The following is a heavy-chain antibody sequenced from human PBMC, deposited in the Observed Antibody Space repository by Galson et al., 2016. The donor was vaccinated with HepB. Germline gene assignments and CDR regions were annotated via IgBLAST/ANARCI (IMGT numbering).Heavy chain of an antibody. V-gene: IGHV3-7*03. CDR1: GFTFSNYW. CDR2: IKQDGSEK. CDR3: AKNSYSSAWYPDD. D-gene: IGHD6-19*01. J-gene: IGHJ4*02. Sequence: SLRLSCAASGFTFSNYWMSWVRQAPGKGLEWVANIKQDGSEKYYVDSVKGRFTISRDNAKNSLYLQMNSLRAEDTAVYYCAKNSYSSAWYPDDWGQETLVTVSS.